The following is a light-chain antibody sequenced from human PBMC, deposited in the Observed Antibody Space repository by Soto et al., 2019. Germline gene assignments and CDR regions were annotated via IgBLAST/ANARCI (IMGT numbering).Light chain of an antibody. J-gene: IGKJ1*01. V-gene: IGKV3-20*01. Sequence: EIVLTQSPGTLSLSPGERATLSCRASQSVSSSYLAWYQQKPGQAPRLLIYGAYSRATGIADSFSGSESGTDFPFIISRLEADDFPVYYCQQYGSSPWTCGEGTKVEIK. CDR1: QSVSSSY. CDR2: GAY. CDR3: QQYGSSPWT.